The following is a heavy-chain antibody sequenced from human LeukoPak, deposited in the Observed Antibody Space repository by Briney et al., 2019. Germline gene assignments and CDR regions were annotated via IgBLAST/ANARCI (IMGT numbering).Heavy chain of an antibody. V-gene: IGHV3-30-3*01. CDR1: GFIFSNYA. Sequence: PGGSLRLSCAASGFIFSNYAVCWVRQAPGKGLEWVAVISYDGNNKYYADSVKGRFTISRDNSKNTLYLQMNSLRGEDTAVYYCARDPRFPNTGLSAFDIRGQGTLVTVSS. CDR2: ISYDGNNK. D-gene: IGHD1-14*01. CDR3: ARDPRFPNTGLSAFDI. J-gene: IGHJ3*02.